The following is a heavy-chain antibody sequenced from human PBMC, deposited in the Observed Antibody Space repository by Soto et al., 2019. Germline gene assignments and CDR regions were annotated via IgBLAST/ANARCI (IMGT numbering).Heavy chain of an antibody. CDR2: ISYDGSNK. Sequence: ESGGGVVQPGRSLRLSCAASGFTFSSYGMHWVRQAPGKGLEWVAVISYDGSNKYYVDSVKGRFTISRDNSKNTLYLQMNSLRAEDTAVYYCAKDPFDSSGYYLDYWGQGTLVTVSS. J-gene: IGHJ4*02. V-gene: IGHV3-30*18. CDR3: AKDPFDSSGYYLDY. D-gene: IGHD3-22*01. CDR1: GFTFSSYG.